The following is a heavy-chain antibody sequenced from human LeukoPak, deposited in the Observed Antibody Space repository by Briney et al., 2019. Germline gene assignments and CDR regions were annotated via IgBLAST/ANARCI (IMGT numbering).Heavy chain of an antibody. CDR2: IYTSGST. D-gene: IGHD1-26*01. V-gene: IGHV4-61*02. J-gene: IGHJ4*02. CDR3: ARENSGDYRFDY. CDR1: GGSISSGDYY. Sequence: SETLSLTCTVSGGSISSGDYYWSWIRQPAGKGLEWIGRIYTSGSTDYNPSPKSRVTMSVDTSKNHFSLRLSSLTAADTAMYYCARENSGDYRFDYWGQGTLVTVSS.